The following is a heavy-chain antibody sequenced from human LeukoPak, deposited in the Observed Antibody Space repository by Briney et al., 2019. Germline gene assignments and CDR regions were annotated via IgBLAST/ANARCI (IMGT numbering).Heavy chain of an antibody. V-gene: IGHV3-23*01. Sequence: GGSPRLSCAASGFTFSSYAMSWVRQAPGKGLEWVSAISNSGDTPYYADSVKGRFTISRDNSKNTLYLQMNSLRAEDTAVYYCARFPCDGYSFPWCYFDYWGQGTLVTVSS. CDR1: GFTFSSYA. J-gene: IGHJ4*02. D-gene: IGHD5-24*01. CDR3: ARFPCDGYSFPWCYFDY. CDR2: ISNSGDTP.